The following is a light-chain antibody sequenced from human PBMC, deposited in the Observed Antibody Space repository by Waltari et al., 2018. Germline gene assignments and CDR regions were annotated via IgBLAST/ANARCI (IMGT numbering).Light chain of an antibody. CDR2: RTA. J-gene: IGKJ2*01. CDR3: QQSDGIPFT. V-gene: IGKV1-39*01. CDR1: QSVSRY. Sequence: DIKMTQSPSSLSASVGDTVTITCRASQSVSRYLKWYQQRPGGAPKLLIFRTADLQGGVPSRFSGSGSGTDFTLTIDSLQPEDFATYYCQQSDGIPFTFGQGTKLEVK.